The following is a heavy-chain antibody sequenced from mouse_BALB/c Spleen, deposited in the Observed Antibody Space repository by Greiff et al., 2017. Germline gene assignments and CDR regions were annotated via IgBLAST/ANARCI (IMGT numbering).Heavy chain of an antibody. CDR3: ARDDYYGSSYRYAMDY. Sequence: VQLQQSGPELVKPGASVKMSCKASGYTFTSYVMHWVKQKPGQGLEWIGYINPYNDGTKYNEKFKGKATLTSDKSSSTAYMELSSLTSEDSAVYYCARDDYYGSSYRYAMDYWGQGTSVTVSS. CDR2: INPYNDGT. CDR1: GYTFTSYV. D-gene: IGHD1-1*01. V-gene: IGHV1-14*01. J-gene: IGHJ4*01.